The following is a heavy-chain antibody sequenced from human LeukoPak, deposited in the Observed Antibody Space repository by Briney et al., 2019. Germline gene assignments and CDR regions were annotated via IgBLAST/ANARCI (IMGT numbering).Heavy chain of an antibody. CDR1: EFTFVRYA. CDR3: VRDPSYGSSWYYYMDV. D-gene: IGHD6-13*01. J-gene: IGHJ6*03. CDR2: ISSSSFKI. V-gene: IGHV3-48*04. Sequence: SGGSLRLSCAASEFTFVRYAMNWVRQAPGKGLELVSYISSSSFKIGYADSVKGRFTTSRDNSKNSLYLQMDSLRVEDTAVYYCVRDPSYGSSWYYYMDVWGEGTTVTVSS.